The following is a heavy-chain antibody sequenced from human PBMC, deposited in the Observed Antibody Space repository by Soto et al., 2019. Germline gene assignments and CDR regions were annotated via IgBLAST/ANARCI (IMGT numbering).Heavy chain of an antibody. D-gene: IGHD4-17*01. V-gene: IGHV2-5*02. CDR3: AHRTTTVTWWFAP. CDR2: IYWDDDK. J-gene: IGHJ5*02. Sequence: QITLKESGPTLVKPTQTLTLTCTFSGFSLTTSGVGVGWIRQPPGKALEWLALIYWDDDKRYSPSLKSRLTTTKGTSTNPVVFLMTNMDPPDTATYFCAHRTTTVTWWFAPWGRGTLVTVSS. CDR1: GFSLTTSGVG.